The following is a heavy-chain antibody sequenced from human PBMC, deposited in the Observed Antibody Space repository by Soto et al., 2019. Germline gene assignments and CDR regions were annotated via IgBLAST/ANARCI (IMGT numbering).Heavy chain of an antibody. CDR1: GFTFSSYS. CDR2: ISSSSSYI. V-gene: IGHV3-21*01. Sequence: GGSLRLSCAASGFTFSSYSMNWVRQAPGKGLEWVSSISSSSSYIYYADSVKGRFTISRDNAKNSLYLQMNSLRAEDTAVYYCARGPGEDYYDSSGYYRYFDYWGQGTLVTVSS. D-gene: IGHD3-22*01. CDR3: ARGPGEDYYDSSGYYRYFDY. J-gene: IGHJ4*02.